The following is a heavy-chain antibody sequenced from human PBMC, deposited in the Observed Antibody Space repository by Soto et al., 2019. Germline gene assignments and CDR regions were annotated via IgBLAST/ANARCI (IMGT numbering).Heavy chain of an antibody. J-gene: IGHJ5*02. CDR3: ARTIGP. CDR1: RYTFTSYA. Sequence: QVQLVQSGSEMKKPGASVKVSCKAFRYTFTSYAIHWVRQAPGQRLEWMGWINAGNDNTKYSQKFQGRVTITRDTSASTAYMELSSLRSEDTAVYYCARTIGPWGQGTLVTVSS. V-gene: IGHV1-3*01. D-gene: IGHD1-26*01. CDR2: INAGNDNT.